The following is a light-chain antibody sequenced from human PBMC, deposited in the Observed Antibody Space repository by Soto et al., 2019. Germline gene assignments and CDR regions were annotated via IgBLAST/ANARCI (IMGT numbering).Light chain of an antibody. J-gene: IGLJ2*01. V-gene: IGLV1-47*01. Sequence: QSVLTQPPSASGTPGQRVTISCSGGNSNIASNFVHWCQLLPGAAPTLVIYRNHQRPSGVPDRFSGSKSGTSASLAISGLRSEDEADYFCATWDDSLGVVFGGGTKVTVL. CDR1: NSNIASNF. CDR2: RNH. CDR3: ATWDDSLGVV.